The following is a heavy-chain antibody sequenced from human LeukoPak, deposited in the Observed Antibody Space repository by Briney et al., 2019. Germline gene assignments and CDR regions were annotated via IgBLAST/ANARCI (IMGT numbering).Heavy chain of an antibody. V-gene: IGHV3-21*01. J-gene: IGHJ4*02. CDR3: ARKEYYDTSGG. CDR1: GFTFNSYS. Sequence: GGSLRLSCAASGFTFNSYSMNWVRQAPGRGLEWVSSISSSSSYIYYADSVKGRFTISRDNAKNSLYLQMNSLRAEDTAVYYCARKEYYDTSGGWGQGTLVTVSS. D-gene: IGHD3-16*01. CDR2: ISSSSSYI.